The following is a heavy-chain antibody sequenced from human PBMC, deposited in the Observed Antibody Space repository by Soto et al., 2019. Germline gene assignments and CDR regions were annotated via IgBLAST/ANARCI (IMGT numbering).Heavy chain of an antibody. CDR2: MNPNSGNT. J-gene: IGHJ6*03. CDR1: GYTFTSYD. Sequence: VASVKVSCKGSGYTFTSYDINWVRQATGQGLEWMGWMNPNSGNTGFAQKFQGRVTMTRNTSISTAYMELSSLRSEDTAVYYCARGRMTTVTISYYYYYMDVWGKGTTVTVSS. D-gene: IGHD4-17*01. CDR3: ARGRMTTVTISYYYYYMDV. V-gene: IGHV1-8*01.